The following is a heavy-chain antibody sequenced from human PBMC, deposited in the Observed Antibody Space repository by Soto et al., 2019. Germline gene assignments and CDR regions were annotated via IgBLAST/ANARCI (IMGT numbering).Heavy chain of an antibody. CDR3: ARDDWELRGGYYYYYGMDV. CDR1: VYTFTSYD. V-gene: IGHV1-8*01. CDR2: MNPNSGNT. Sequence: ASVMVSCKSSVYTFTSYDINWVRQAPGQGLEWMGWMNPNSGNTGYAQKFQVRVTMTRNTSIIIAYMELSSLRSEDTAVYYCARDDWELRGGYYYYYGMDVWGHGTTVTVSS. D-gene: IGHD1-26*01. J-gene: IGHJ6*02.